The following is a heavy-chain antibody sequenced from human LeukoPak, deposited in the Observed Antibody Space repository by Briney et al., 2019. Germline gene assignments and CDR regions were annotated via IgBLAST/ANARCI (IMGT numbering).Heavy chain of an antibody. D-gene: IGHD2-2*01. Sequence: ASVKVSCKPSGYTFSDHYMHWVRQAPGQGLEWMAWINPKNGGTTYAPKFQGGVTLTRDTSISTFYMELSRLTSDDTAVYYCARDRLLVVPGFSPTYYYYGMDVWGQGTTVTVS. CDR3: ARDRLLVVPGFSPTYYYYGMDV. V-gene: IGHV1-2*02. CDR1: GYTFSDHY. CDR2: INPKNGGT. J-gene: IGHJ6*02.